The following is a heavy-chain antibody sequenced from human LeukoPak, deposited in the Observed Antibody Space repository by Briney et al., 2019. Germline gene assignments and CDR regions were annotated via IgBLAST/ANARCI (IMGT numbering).Heavy chain of an antibody. CDR1: GFTFSSYG. CDR3: ARATVAVAGDYWYFDL. V-gene: IGHV3-23*01. Sequence: GSLRLSCAASGFTFSSYGMSWVRRAPGKGLEWVSAISGSGGSTYYADSVKGRFTISRDNSKNTLYLQMNSLRAEDTAVYYCARATVAVAGDYWYFDLWGRGTLVTVSS. D-gene: IGHD6-19*01. CDR2: ISGSGGST. J-gene: IGHJ2*01.